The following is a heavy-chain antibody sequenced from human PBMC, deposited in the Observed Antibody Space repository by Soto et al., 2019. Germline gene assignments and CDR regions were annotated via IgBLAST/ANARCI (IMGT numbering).Heavy chain of an antibody. V-gene: IGHV6-1*01. J-gene: IGHJ4*02. D-gene: IGHD6-19*01. CDR2: TYYRSKWYN. CDR3: VMGDSISVAYFVY. Sequence: SQTLSLTCAISGDSVSSNSAAWNWIRQSPSRGLEWLGRTYYRSKWYNDYAVSVKSRITINPDTSKNQFSLQLNAVTPEDTAVYYFVMGDSISVAYFVYSHPGPLLTVFS. CDR1: GDSVSSNSAA.